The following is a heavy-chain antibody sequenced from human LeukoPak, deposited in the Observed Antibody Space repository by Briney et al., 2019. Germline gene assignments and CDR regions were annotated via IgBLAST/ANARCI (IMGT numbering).Heavy chain of an antibody. CDR1: RFTFSSYG. Sequence: RPGGSLRLSCAASRFTFSSYGMHWVRQAPGKGLEWVSGINWNGGSTGYADSVKGRFTISRDNAKNSLYLQMNSLRAEDTALYYCARLRAAAAPKDAFDIWGQGTMVTVSS. D-gene: IGHD6-13*01. CDR3: ARLRAAAAPKDAFDI. V-gene: IGHV3-20*04. CDR2: INWNGGST. J-gene: IGHJ3*02.